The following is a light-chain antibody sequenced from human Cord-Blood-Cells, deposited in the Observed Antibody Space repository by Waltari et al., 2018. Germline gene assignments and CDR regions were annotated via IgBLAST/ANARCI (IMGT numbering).Light chain of an antibody. CDR2: GAP. CDR1: QSVSSSY. Sequence: EIVLTQSPGTLSLSPGERATLSCRASQSVSSSYLAWYQQKPGQAPRLLSYGAPSRATGIPDRFSGSGSGTDFTLTISRLEPEDFAVYYCQQYGSSRTFGQGTKVEIK. V-gene: IGKV3-20*01. CDR3: QQYGSSRT. J-gene: IGKJ1*01.